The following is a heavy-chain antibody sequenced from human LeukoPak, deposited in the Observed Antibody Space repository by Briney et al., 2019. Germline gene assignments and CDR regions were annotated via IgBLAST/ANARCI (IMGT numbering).Heavy chain of an antibody. CDR2: INHSGST. CDR3: ARAFSSGYWFDP. Sequence: SETLSLTCAVYGGXFSGYYWSWIRQPPGKGQEWIGEINHSGSTNYNPSLKSRVTISVDTSKNQFSLKLSSVTAADTAVYYCARAFSSGYWFDPWGQGTLVTVSS. J-gene: IGHJ5*02. V-gene: IGHV4-34*01. CDR1: GGXFSGYY. D-gene: IGHD3-22*01.